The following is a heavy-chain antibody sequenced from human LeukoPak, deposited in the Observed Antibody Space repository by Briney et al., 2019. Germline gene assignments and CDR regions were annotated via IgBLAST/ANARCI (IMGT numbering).Heavy chain of an antibody. V-gene: IGHV1-2*02. CDR1: GYSFTHCY. CDR2: INPNSGGT. J-gene: IGHJ5*02. Sequence: ASVTVSCKPSGYSFTHCYMHWLRPAPGQGLEWMGWINPNSGGTSSEQKFQGRVTMTRDTSITTVYMEVNWLTPDDTAIYYCARADRLHGGPYLIGPWGQGTLVTVSS. CDR3: ARADRLHGGPYLIGP. D-gene: IGHD2-21*01.